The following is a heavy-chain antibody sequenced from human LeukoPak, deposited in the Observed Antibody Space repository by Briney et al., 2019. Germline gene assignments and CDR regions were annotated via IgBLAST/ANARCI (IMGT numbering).Heavy chain of an antibody. CDR2: IIPIFGTA. Sequence: GASVKVPCKASGGTFSSYAISWVRQAPGQGLEWMGGIIPIFGTANYAQKFQGRVTITTDESTSTAYMELSSLRSEDTAVYYCARGALEVATILAYWGQGTLVTVSS. D-gene: IGHD5-24*01. CDR3: ARGALEVATILAY. J-gene: IGHJ4*02. CDR1: GGTFSSYA. V-gene: IGHV1-69*05.